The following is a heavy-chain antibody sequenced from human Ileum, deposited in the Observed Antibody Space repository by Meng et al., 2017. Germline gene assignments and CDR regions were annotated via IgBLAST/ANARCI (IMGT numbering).Heavy chain of an antibody. D-gene: IGHD5-18*01. Sequence: GGSLRLSCAASGISFSGYALHWVRQTPGKGLEGVAVISHDGTKRYADAVKDRFSISRDDPKNTLFLQMNSLRSEDTGVYYCARVGLGYSLGNGFDPWGQGTRVTVSS. CDR2: ISHDGTKR. V-gene: IGHV3-30*04. CDR1: GISFSGYA. J-gene: IGHJ5*02. CDR3: ARVGLGYSLGNGFDP.